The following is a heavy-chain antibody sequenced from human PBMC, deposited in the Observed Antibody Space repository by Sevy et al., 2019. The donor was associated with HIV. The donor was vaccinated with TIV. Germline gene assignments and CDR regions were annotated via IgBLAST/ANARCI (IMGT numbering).Heavy chain of an antibody. Sequence: GGSLRLSCAVSGFSFDSYGMTWVRQAPGKGLEWVSGISGSGTRTYYADSVKGRFIISRDNSKNTLYLQMNSLRDEDTAVYYCARADGMDVWGQGTTVTVS. V-gene: IGHV3-23*01. CDR2: ISGSGTRT. J-gene: IGHJ6*02. CDR3: ARADGMDV. CDR1: GFSFDSYG.